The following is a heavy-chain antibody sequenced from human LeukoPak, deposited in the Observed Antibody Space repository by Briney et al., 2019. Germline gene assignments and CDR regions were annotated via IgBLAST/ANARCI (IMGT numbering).Heavy chain of an antibody. V-gene: IGHV3-11*06. CDR1: GFTFSDYY. CDR3: VRGRTPSY. J-gene: IGHJ4*02. Sequence: GGSLRLSCVASGFTFSDYYMSWIRQAPGKGLEWVSYISSGSSYINYADSVKGRFTISRDNAKNSLYLEMNSLRAEDTAVYHCVRGRTPSYWGQGTLVTVSS. CDR2: ISSGSSYI.